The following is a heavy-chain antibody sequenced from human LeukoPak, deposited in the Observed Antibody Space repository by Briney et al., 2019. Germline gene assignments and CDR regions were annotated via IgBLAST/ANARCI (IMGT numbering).Heavy chain of an antibody. D-gene: IGHD1-26*01. Sequence: GGSLRLSCAASGFTFSSYNMNWVRQAPGKGLEWVSSITSSSTYIYYADSVKGRFTISRDNARNSLSLQMSSLRAEDTAVYYCARDPYSGSYGNEYYYYMDVWGKGTTVTISS. CDR2: ITSSSTYI. CDR1: GFTFSSYN. CDR3: ARDPYSGSYGNEYYYYMDV. V-gene: IGHV3-21*01. J-gene: IGHJ6*03.